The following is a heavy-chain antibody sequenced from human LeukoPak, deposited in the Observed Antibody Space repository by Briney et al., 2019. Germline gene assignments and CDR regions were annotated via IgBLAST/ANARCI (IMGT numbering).Heavy chain of an antibody. D-gene: IGHD5-18*01. V-gene: IGHV7-4-1*02. J-gene: IGHJ5*02. CDR1: GYTFTSYA. CDR3: ARSRYSYGERGINWFDP. CDR2: INTNTGNP. Sequence: ASVKVSCKASGYTFTSYAMNWVRQAPGQGLEWMGWINTNTGNPTYAQGFTGRFVFSLDTSVSTAYLQISSLKAEDTAVYYCARSRYSYGERGINWFDPWGQGTLVTVSS.